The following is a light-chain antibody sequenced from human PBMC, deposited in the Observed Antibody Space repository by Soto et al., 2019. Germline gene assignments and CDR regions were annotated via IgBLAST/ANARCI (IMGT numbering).Light chain of an antibody. CDR2: EVG. Sequence: QSALTQPPSVSGSPGQSVTISCTGTSRDVGSYNGVSWYQQPPGTAPKLMIYEVGNRPSGVPDRFSGSKSGNTASLTISGLQAEDEADYYCSSYTSSSTYVFGTGTKVTVL. CDR3: SSYTSSSTYV. V-gene: IGLV2-18*02. CDR1: SRDVGSYNG. J-gene: IGLJ1*01.